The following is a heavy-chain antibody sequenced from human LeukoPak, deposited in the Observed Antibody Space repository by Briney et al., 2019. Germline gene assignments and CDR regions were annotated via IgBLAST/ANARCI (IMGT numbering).Heavy chain of an antibody. J-gene: IGHJ5*02. V-gene: IGHV1-18*01. CDR1: GYTFTSYG. Sequence: ASVKVSCKASGYTFTSYGISWVRQAPGQGLEWMGWISAYNGNTNYAQKLQGRVTMTTDTSTSTAYMELRSLRSDDTAVYYCARDSSGYFGRGDNWFDPWGQGTLVTVSS. D-gene: IGHD3-22*01. CDR2: ISAYNGNT. CDR3: ARDSSGYFGRGDNWFDP.